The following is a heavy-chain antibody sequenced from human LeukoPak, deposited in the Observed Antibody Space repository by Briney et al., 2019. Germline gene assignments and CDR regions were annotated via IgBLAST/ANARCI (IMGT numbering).Heavy chain of an antibody. V-gene: IGHV4-59*01. CDR2: IYYSGST. CDR1: GGSLSSYY. J-gene: IGHJ3*02. CDR3: ARASGSYDFWSGYYTPFAFVI. D-gene: IGHD3-3*01. Sequence: SETLSLSCTVSGGSLSSYYWSWIRQPPGKGLEWIGYIYYSGSTTYSTSLKSRVTVSVDTSKNQCSLKLSSVTAADTAVYYCARASGSYDFWSGYYTPFAFVIWGQGTMVTV.